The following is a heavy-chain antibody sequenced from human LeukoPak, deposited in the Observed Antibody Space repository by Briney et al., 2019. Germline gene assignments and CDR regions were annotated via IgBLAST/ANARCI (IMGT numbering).Heavy chain of an antibody. CDR2: IIPILGIA. CDR1: GGTFSSYA. V-gene: IGHV1-69*04. CDR3: ARSEGDSGYDRAQVPQFDY. Sequence: SVKVSCKASGGTFSSYAISWVRQAPGQGLEWMGRIIPILGIANYAQKFQGRVTITADKSTGTAYMELSSLRSEDTAVYYCARSEGDSGYDRAQVPQFDYWGQGTLVTVSS. D-gene: IGHD5-12*01. J-gene: IGHJ4*02.